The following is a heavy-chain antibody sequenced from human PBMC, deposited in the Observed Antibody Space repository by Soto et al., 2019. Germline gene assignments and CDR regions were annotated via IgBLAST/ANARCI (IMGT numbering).Heavy chain of an antibody. V-gene: IGHV3-7*01. Sequence: GGSLRLSCAASGFTFSNYWMSWVRQAPGRGLEWVASIKQDGGEKYYMDSVKGRFTISKDNAKNSLYLQLNSLRAGDTAVYYCARDSHAHFDYWGQGTLVTVSS. J-gene: IGHJ4*02. CDR3: ARDSHAHFDY. CDR2: IKQDGGEK. CDR1: GFTFSNYW.